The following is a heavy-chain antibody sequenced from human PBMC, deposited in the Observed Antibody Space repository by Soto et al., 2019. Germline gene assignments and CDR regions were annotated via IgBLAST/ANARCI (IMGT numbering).Heavy chain of an antibody. CDR1: GGTFSSYT. D-gene: IGHD3-9*01. CDR3: ATSTTYYDILTGYWDY. V-gene: IGHV1-69*02. J-gene: IGHJ4*02. Sequence: QVQLVQSVAEVKKPVSSVKVSCKASGGTFSSYTISWVRQAPGQGLEWMGRIIPILGIAKYAQKFQGRVTMTAEKYKSTTYMELSSLRSEDTAVYYCATSTTYYDILTGYWDYWGQGTLVTVSS. CDR2: IIPILGIA.